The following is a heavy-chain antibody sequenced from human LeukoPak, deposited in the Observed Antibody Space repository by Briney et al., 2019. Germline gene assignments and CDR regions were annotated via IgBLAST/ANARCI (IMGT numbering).Heavy chain of an antibody. CDR2: ISSSSSYT. D-gene: IGHD6-13*01. J-gene: IGHJ4*02. CDR3: ARLHSSSWTFDY. V-gene: IGHV3-11*06. Sequence: GGSLRLSCAASGFTFSDYYMSWIRQAPGKXXXXXXYISSSSSYTNYADSVKGRFTISRDNAKNSLYLQMNSLRAEDTAVYYCARLHSSSWTFDYWGQGTLVTVSS. CDR1: GFTFSDYY.